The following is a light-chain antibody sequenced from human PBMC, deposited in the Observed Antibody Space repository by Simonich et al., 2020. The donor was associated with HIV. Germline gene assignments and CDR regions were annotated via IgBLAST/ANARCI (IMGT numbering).Light chain of an antibody. CDR1: QSVGSY. J-gene: IGKJ4*01. V-gene: IGKV3-11*01. CDR2: DAS. CDR3: QQRSNWLT. Sequence: EIVLTQSPATLSLSPGERATLSCRASQSVGSYLAWYQQKPGQAPRLLIYDASNRATCIPARFSGSGSGTDFTLTISSLEPEDFAVYYCQQRSNWLTFGGGAKVEIK.